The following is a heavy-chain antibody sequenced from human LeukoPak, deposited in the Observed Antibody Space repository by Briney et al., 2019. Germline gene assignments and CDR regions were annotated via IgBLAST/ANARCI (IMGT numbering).Heavy chain of an antibody. CDR1: GFTFSSYS. CDR2: ISSSSTI. D-gene: IGHD2-15*01. CDR3: VRDNPRCCGVVPVNIDDF. Sequence: PGGSLRLSCAASGFTFSSYSMNWVRQAPGKGLEWVSYISSSSTIYYADSVKGRFTISRDNAKNSLYLQMNSLRAEDTAVYYCVRDNPRCCGVVPVNIDDFWGQGTLVTVSS. V-gene: IGHV3-48*04. J-gene: IGHJ4*02.